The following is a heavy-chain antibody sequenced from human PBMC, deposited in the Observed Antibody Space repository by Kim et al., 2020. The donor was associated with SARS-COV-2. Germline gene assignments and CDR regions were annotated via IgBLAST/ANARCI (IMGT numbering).Heavy chain of an antibody. J-gene: IGHJ6*02. CDR2: ISSSSSYI. D-gene: IGHD6-13*01. V-gene: IGHV3-21*01. CDR3: ARARDSSWSYYYYGMDV. CDR1: GFTFSSYS. Sequence: GGSLRLSCAASGFTFSSYSMNWVRQAPGKGLEWVSSISSSSSYIYYADSVKGRFTISRDNAKNSLYLQMNSLRAEDTAVYYCARARDSSWSYYYYGMDVWGQGTTVTVSS.